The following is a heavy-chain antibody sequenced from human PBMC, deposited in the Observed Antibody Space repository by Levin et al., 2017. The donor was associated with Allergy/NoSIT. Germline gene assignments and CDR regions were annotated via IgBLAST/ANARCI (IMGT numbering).Heavy chain of an antibody. D-gene: IGHD6-19*01. CDR3: VKRRSAGIAVAGAFDY. V-gene: IGHV3-64D*06. Sequence: GGSLRLSCSASGFTFSSYAMHWVRQAPGKGLEYVSAISSNGGSTYYADSVKGRFTISRDNSKNTLYLQMSSLRAEDTAVYYCVKRRSAGIAVAGAFDYWGQGTLVTVSS. CDR1: GFTFSSYA. J-gene: IGHJ4*02. CDR2: ISSNGGST.